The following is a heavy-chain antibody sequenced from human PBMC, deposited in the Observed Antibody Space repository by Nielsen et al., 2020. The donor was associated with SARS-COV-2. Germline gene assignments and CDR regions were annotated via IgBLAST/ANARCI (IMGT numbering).Heavy chain of an antibody. V-gene: IGHV4-59*13. CDR1: VASISRYY. Sequence: SETLSFTCTVSVASISRYYWSWIRQTPGKGLEWIGYVYYRGSTNYNPSFKSRVTMSVDTSKNQFSLKLNSVSAADTAVYYCAREIEWNFFDYWGQGTLVTVSS. J-gene: IGHJ4*02. CDR3: AREIEWNFFDY. D-gene: IGHD1-7*01. CDR2: VYYRGST.